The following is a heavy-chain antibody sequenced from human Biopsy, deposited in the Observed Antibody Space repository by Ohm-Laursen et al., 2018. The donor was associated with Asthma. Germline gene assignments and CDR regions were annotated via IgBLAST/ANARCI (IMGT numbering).Heavy chain of an antibody. Sequence: SLRLSCAASGFADSRDHMFWVRQAPGKGLEWVSEIYSGGTSHTADSVRVRFTISRDYSKNTLYLQMHSQRAEDSAVYYCARGVSSIWSHYYFDYWGQGTLVTVSS. V-gene: IGHV3-53*01. J-gene: IGHJ4*02. D-gene: IGHD2-2*01. CDR2: IYSGGTS. CDR1: GFADSRDH. CDR3: ARGVSSIWSHYYFDY.